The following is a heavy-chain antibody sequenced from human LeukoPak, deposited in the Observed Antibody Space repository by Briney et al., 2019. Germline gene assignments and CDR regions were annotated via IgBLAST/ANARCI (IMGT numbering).Heavy chain of an antibody. V-gene: IGHV3-7*03. CDR1: GFTFRSPW. D-gene: IGHD2-2*01. CDR2: IKQDGSEK. Sequence: PGGSLRLSCVESGFTFRSPWMAWLRQAPGKGLEWVANIKQDGSEKYYVDSVKGRFTISRDNAKNSLYLQMNSLRAEDTAVYYCARYCSSTSCYDIYYYGMDVWGQGTTVTVS. J-gene: IGHJ6*02. CDR3: ARYCSSTSCYDIYYYGMDV.